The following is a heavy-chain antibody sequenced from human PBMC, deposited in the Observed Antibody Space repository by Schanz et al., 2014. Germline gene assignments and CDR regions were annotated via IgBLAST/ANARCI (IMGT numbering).Heavy chain of an antibody. CDR3: AKDAPYPFDL. CDR1: GFNFSDYA. CDR2: ISGSGAST. V-gene: IGHV3-23*01. J-gene: IGHJ2*01. Sequence: EVQLLESGGGLVPPGGSLRLSCAASGFNFSDYAINWVRQAPGKGLEWVSGISGSGASTYYADSVKGRFTISRDNSNKTVDLQMNSLRAEDTALYYCAKDAPYPFDLWGRGTLITVSS.